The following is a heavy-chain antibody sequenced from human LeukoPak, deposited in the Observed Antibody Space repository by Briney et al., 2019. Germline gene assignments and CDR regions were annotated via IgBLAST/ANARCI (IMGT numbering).Heavy chain of an antibody. V-gene: IGHV2-5*02. D-gene: IGHD3-10*01. J-gene: IGHJ4*02. CDR2: ISWDEDK. Sequence: SGPTLVKPTQTLTLTCSFSGFSLTTPGVGVGWIRQPPGKALEWLALISWDEDKRYSPSLRSRLTITKDTSKNQVVLTMTNMDPVGTATYFCAHRRHSDFFGSGSYVDWGLGTLVIVSS. CDR3: AHRRHSDFFGSGSYVD. CDR1: GFSLTTPGVG.